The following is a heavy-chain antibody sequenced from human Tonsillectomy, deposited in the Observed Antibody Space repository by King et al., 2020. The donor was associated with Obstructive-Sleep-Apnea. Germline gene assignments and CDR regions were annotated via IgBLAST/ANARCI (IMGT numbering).Heavy chain of an antibody. CDR3: ARVRCSGGSCYSGDLFDY. V-gene: IGHV3-21*01. J-gene: IGHJ4*02. CDR1: GFTFSSYS. D-gene: IGHD2-15*01. Sequence: VQLVESGGGLVKPGGSLRLSCAASGFTFSSYSMSWVRQAPGKGLEWVSSISSSSTYIYYADSVKGRVTISRDNAKNSLYLQMNSLRAEDTAVYYCARVRCSGGSCYSGDLFDYWGQGTLVTVSS. CDR2: ISSSSTYI.